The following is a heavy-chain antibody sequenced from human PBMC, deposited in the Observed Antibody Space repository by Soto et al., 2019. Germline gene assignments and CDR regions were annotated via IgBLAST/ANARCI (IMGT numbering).Heavy chain of an antibody. D-gene: IGHD4-17*01. J-gene: IGHJ4*02. V-gene: IGHV3-15*01. CDR3: TTAVDYGDYVPHDY. CDR2: IKSKTDGGTT. Sequence: EVQLVESGGGLVKPGGSIRLSCAASGFTFSNAWMSWVRQAPGKGLEWVGRIKSKTDGGTTDYAAPVKGRFTISRDDSKNTLYLQMNSLKTEDTAVYYCTTAVDYGDYVPHDYWGQGTLVTVSS. CDR1: GFTFSNAW.